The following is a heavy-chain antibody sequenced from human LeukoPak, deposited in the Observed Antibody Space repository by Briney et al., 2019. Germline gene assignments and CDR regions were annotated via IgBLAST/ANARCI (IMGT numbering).Heavy chain of an antibody. CDR3: ARQIYDYYYYYMDV. V-gene: IGHV4-39*01. CDR1: GGSISTSAFY. D-gene: IGHD3-16*01. Sequence: SETLSLTCTVSGGSISTSAFYWGWIRQPPGKGLEWIGSIYDSGNEFYNPSLKSRVTISADTSKNQFSLKLNSVTAADTAMYYCARQIYDYYYYYMDVWGEGITVTVSS. J-gene: IGHJ6*03. CDR2: IYDSGNE.